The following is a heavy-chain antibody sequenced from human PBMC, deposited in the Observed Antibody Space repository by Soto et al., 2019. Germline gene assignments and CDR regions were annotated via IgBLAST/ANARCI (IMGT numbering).Heavy chain of an antibody. CDR2: IYWDDDK. D-gene: IGHD6-19*01. V-gene: IGHV2-5*02. CDR1: GFSLSTSGVG. Sequence: QITLKESGPTLVKPTQTLTLTCTFSGFSLSTSGVGVGWIRQPPGKALEWLALIYWDDDKRYSPSLKSRLTITKDTSKNQVVLTMNNMDPVDTATYDCAHTYSSGWYGAFDPWGQGTLVTVSS. CDR3: AHTYSSGWYGAFDP. J-gene: IGHJ5*02.